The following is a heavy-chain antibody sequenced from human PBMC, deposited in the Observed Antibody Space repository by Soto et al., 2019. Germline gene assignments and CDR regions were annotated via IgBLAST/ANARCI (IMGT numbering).Heavy chain of an antibody. Sequence: EVQVVESGGGSVQPGGSLRLSCAASGFTFSRYGMNWVRQAPGKGLEWVAYISSSSSTIYYADSVKGRFTISRDNAKNSLYLQMNSLRDEDTAVYYCARDGYCVSTTCYFLPDVWGQGTTVTVSS. CDR2: ISSSSSTI. CDR1: GFTFSRYG. CDR3: ARDGYCVSTTCYFLPDV. J-gene: IGHJ6*02. D-gene: IGHD2-2*03. V-gene: IGHV3-48*02.